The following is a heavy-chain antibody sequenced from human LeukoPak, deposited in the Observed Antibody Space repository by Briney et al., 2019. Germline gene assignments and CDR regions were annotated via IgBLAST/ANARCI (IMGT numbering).Heavy chain of an antibody. CDR2: INHSGST. J-gene: IGHJ4*02. CDR3: ARASAYSSSWAYFDY. CDR1: GGSISSGDYY. D-gene: IGHD6-13*01. Sequence: SETLSLTCTVSGGSISSGDYYWSWIRQPPGKGLEWIGEINHSGSTNYNPSLKSRVTISVDTSKNQFSLKLSSVTAADTAVYYCARASAYSSSWAYFDYWGQGTLVTVSS. V-gene: IGHV4-39*07.